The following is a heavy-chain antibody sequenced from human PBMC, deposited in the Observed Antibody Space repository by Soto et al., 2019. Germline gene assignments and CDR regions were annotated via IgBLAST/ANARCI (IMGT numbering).Heavy chain of an antibody. CDR2: TYYRSKWYN. D-gene: IGHD6-13*01. CDR3: ARLVGNSWLDC. V-gene: IGHV6-1*01. Sequence: SETLSLTCTVSGGSISSYYLSWIRQPPGKGLEWLGRTYYRSKWYNDYAVSVKSRMTINPDTSKNQFSLQLNSVTPEDTAVYYCARLVGNSWLDCWGQGTLVTVSS. J-gene: IGHJ4*02. CDR1: GGSISSYY.